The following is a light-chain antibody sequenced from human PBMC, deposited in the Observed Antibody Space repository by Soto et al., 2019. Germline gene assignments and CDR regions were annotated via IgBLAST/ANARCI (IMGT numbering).Light chain of an antibody. CDR2: DVS. V-gene: IGLV2-14*01. Sequence: QSALTQPASVSGSPGQSITISCTGTSSDVGGYNYVSWYQQHPGKAPKLMIYDVSNRPSGVSNRFSGSKSGNTASLTISGLKAEDEADYYCSSYTSSSLVGFGGGTKLTVL. CDR1: SSDVGGYNY. J-gene: IGLJ2*01. CDR3: SSYTSSSLVG.